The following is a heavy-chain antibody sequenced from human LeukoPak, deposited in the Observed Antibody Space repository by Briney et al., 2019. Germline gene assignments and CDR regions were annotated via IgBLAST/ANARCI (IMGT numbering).Heavy chain of an antibody. CDR2: FDPEDGET. CDR1: GYTLTELS. J-gene: IGHJ4*02. Sequence: ASVKVSCKVSGYTLTELSMHWVRQAPGKGLEWMGGFDPEDGETIYAQKFQGRVTMTEDTSTDTAYMELSSPRSEDTAVYYCATSRIVVVIPSFDYWGQGTLVTVSS. CDR3: ATSRIVVVIPSFDY. V-gene: IGHV1-24*01. D-gene: IGHD3-22*01.